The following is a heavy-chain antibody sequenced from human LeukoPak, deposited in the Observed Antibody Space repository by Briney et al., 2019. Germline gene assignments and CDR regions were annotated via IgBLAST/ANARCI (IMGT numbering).Heavy chain of an antibody. J-gene: IGHJ4*02. CDR1: GFTFSSYT. Sequence: GGSLTLSCAASGFTFSSYTMNWVRQAPGKGLAWVSSISSSGSYLFYADSVKGRFTISRDNAKNSLYLQMNSLRAEDTALYYCARDQVGATAFDYWGQGSLVTVS. CDR3: ARDQVGATAFDY. V-gene: IGHV3-21*01. D-gene: IGHD1-26*01. CDR2: ISSSGSYL.